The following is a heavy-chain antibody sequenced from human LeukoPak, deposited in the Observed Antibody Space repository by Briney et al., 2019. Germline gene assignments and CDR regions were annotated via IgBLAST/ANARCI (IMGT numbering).Heavy chain of an antibody. V-gene: IGHV3-11*01. CDR3: ASHYYSSGKGALDI. Sequence: GGSLRLPCAASGFTSGLAFSDYYMSWIRQAPGKGLEWVSYIRRTGGPIEYADSVKGRFTISRDNAKSSLYLQMNSLRAEDTAVYYCASHYYSSGKGALDIWGQGTIVIVSS. CDR1: GFTSGLAFSDYY. D-gene: IGHD3-10*01. J-gene: IGHJ3*02. CDR2: IRRTGGPI.